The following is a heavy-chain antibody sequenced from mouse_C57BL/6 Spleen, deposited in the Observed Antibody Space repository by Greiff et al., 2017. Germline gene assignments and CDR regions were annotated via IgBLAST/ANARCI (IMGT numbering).Heavy chain of an antibody. CDR2: IDPNSGGT. CDR3: ARWVDYGTIGEGYFHV. Sequence: VQLQQPGAELVKPGASVKLSCKASGYTFTSYWMHWVKQRPGRGLEWIGRIDPNSGGTKYNEKFKSKATLTVDKPSSTAYMQLSSLTSEDSAVYYCARWVDYGTIGEGYFHVWGTGTTVTVSS. CDR1: GYTFTSYW. J-gene: IGHJ1*03. V-gene: IGHV1-72*01. D-gene: IGHD1-1*01.